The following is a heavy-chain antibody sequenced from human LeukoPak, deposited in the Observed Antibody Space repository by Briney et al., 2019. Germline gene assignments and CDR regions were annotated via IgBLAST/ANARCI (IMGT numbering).Heavy chain of an antibody. CDR1: GYSISSGYY. D-gene: IGHD3-10*01. V-gene: IGHV4-38-2*02. J-gene: IGHJ4*02. Sequence: SETLSLTCTVSGYSISSGYYWGWIRQPPGKGLEWIGSIYHSGSTYYNPSLKSRVTISVDTSKNQFSLKLSSVTAADTAVYYCARHVGYYGSGSYYDYWGQGTLVTVSS. CDR3: ARHVGYYGSGSYYDY. CDR2: IYHSGST.